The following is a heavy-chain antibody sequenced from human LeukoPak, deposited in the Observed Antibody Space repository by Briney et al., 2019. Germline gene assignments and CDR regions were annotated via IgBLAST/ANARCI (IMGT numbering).Heavy chain of an antibody. Sequence: GFTFXXYXXXXVRQAXGKGXXXXXYIXXRSITIYYADCVKGRFTISRDNAKNSLYLQMNSLRAEDTAVYYCARGPNSSGYYSHPFDYWGQGTLVTVSS. CDR3: ARGPNSSGYYSHPFDY. V-gene: IGHV3-48*01. CDR1: GFTFXXYX. D-gene: IGHD3-22*01. CDR2: IXXRSITI. J-gene: IGHJ4*02.